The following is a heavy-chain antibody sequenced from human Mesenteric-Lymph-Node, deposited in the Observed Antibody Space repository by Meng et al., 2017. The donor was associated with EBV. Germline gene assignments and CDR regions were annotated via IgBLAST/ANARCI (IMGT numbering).Heavy chain of an antibody. J-gene: IGHJ5*02. CDR3: ANESFP. CDR1: GFTFSNYA. CDR2: TSGGGDIT. V-gene: IGHV3-23*01. Sequence: EGHLLESGGGLVRPGGSLRLSCVASGFTFSNYAMSWVRQAPGKGLEWVSTTSGGGDITYYADSVKGRFTISRDNSKNTLFLQMNSLKAEDTAVYYCANESFPWGQGTLVTVSS.